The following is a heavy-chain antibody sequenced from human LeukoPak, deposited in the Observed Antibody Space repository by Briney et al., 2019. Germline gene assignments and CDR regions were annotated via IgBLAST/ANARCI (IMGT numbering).Heavy chain of an antibody. D-gene: IGHD6-13*01. CDR1: GYSISSGYY. CDR3: AGSKSSSWYFDY. CDR2: IYHSGST. Sequence: SETLSLTCAVSGYSISSGYYWGWIRQPPGKGLEWIGSIYHSGSTYYNPSLMSRVTISVDTSKNQFSLRLSSVTAADTAVYYCAGSKSSSWYFDYWGQGTLVPVSS. J-gene: IGHJ4*02. V-gene: IGHV4-38-2*01.